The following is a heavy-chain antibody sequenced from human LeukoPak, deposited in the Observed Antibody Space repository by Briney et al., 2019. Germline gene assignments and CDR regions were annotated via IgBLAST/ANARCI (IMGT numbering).Heavy chain of an antibody. J-gene: IGHJ4*02. Sequence: AGGSLRLSCAASGFSVSNYYMSWVRQAPGKGLEWVSVLYSGGTTHYADSVKGRFTISRDNSKNTLYLQMNSLRAEDTAVYYCAKDPNTAMVPYFDYWGQGTLVTVSS. CDR3: AKDPNTAMVPYFDY. CDR1: GFSVSNYY. CDR2: LYSGGTT. D-gene: IGHD5-18*01. V-gene: IGHV3-53*01.